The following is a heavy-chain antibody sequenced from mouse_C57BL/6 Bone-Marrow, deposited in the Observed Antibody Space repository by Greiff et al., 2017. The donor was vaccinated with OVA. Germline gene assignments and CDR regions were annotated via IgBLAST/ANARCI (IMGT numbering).Heavy chain of an antibody. CDR2: IYPRSGNT. CDR3: ARDDGYYAWFAY. V-gene: IGHV1-81*01. Sequence: QVQLKQSGAELARPGASVKLSCKASGYTFTSYGISWVKQRTGQGLEWIGEIYPRSGNTYYNEKFKGKATLTADKSSSTAYMVLRSLTSEDSAVYFCARDDGYYAWFAYWGQGTLVTVSA. D-gene: IGHD2-3*01. CDR1: GYTFTSYG. J-gene: IGHJ3*01.